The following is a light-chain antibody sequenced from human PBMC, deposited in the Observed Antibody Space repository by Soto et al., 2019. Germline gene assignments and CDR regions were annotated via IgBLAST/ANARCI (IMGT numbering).Light chain of an antibody. J-gene: IGKJ1*01. CDR2: GVS. Sequence: PGDRAHLSGRPSQSVSSSYLDWYQQKPGQAGRLLIYGVSSRAPGIPDRLSGSGPGEDCTLTISRLELEDVAMSYCADNGRSRWWKCGQWSKV. V-gene: IGKV3-20*01. CDR1: QSVSSSY. CDR3: ADNGRSRWWK.